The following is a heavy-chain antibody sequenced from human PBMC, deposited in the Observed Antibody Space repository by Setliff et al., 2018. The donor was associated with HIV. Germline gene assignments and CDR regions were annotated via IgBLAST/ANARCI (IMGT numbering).Heavy chain of an antibody. D-gene: IGHD3-16*02. CDR2: IYDTGST. Sequence: SETLSLTCTVSTDSIGGSYWSWIRQPPGKGLEWIGCIYDTGSTNYNPSLKSRVTISLDTSKKQFSLKLYSVTAADTAVYYCARLNYDSIWGSYRSRAFDIWGQGTMVTVSS. CDR1: TDSIGGSY. V-gene: IGHV4-59*08. J-gene: IGHJ3*02. CDR3: ARLNYDSIWGSYRSRAFDI.